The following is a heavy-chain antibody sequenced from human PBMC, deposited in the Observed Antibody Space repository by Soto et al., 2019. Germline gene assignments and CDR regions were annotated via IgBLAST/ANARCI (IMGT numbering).Heavy chain of an antibody. CDR1: GCTFSSYT. D-gene: IGHD4-4*01. CDR3: ARDNDYSNYRSWFDP. V-gene: IGHV1-69*04. CDR2: IIPILGIA. Sequence: ASVKVSCKASGCTFSSYTISWVRQAPGRGLEWMGRIIPILGIANYAQKFQGRVTITADKSTSTAYMELSSLRSEDAAVYYCARDNDYSNYRSWFDPWGQGTLVTISS. J-gene: IGHJ5*02.